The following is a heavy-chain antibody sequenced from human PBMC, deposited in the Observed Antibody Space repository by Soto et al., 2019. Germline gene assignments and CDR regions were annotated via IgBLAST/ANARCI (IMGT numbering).Heavy chain of an antibody. D-gene: IGHD1-1*01. J-gene: IGHJ4*02. CDR1: KFTFSLSN. CDR2: ISFNSNTI. Sequence: EVQLVESGGGLIQPGGSLRLSCAASKFTFSLSNMNWVRKAPGKGMEWISYISFNSNTIVYADSVRGRFTISRDNAKNALHLQMNSLGGEDTAVYYCARGVTNFDSWCQGTLVTVSS. CDR3: ARGVTNFDS. V-gene: IGHV3-48*01.